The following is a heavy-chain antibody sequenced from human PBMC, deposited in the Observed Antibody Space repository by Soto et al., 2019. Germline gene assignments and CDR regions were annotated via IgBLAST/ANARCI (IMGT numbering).Heavy chain of an antibody. CDR3: VRVVAIPGYPDN. D-gene: IGHD5-12*01. CDR2: IVPTVDTS. Sequence: QVQLVQSGAEVRQPASSVKVSCKTSGATFSSYAITWVRQAPGQGLEWMGGIVPTVDTSTYAQKFQGRVTXXAXXFTNTVYMELSSLRSDDTAVYYCVRVVAIPGYPDNWGQGTLVTVSS. J-gene: IGHJ4*02. V-gene: IGHV1-69*12. CDR1: GATFSSYA.